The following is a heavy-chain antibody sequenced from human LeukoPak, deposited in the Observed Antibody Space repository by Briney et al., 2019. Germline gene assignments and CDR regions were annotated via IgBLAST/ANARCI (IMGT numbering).Heavy chain of an antibody. Sequence: PSETLSLTCTVSGGSISSYYWSWIRQPPGKGLEWIGYIYYSGSTNYNPSLKSRVTISVDTSKNQFSLKLSSVTAADTAVYYCARPYCTNGVCSNWFDPWGQGTLVTVSS. D-gene: IGHD2-8*01. CDR2: IYYSGST. CDR3: ARPYCTNGVCSNWFDP. CDR1: GGSISSYY. J-gene: IGHJ5*02. V-gene: IGHV4-59*08.